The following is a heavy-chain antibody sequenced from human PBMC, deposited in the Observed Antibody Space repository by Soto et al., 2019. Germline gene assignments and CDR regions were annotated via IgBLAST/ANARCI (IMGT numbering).Heavy chain of an antibody. CDR2: IIPIFGTA. J-gene: IGHJ4*02. Sequence: GASVKVSCKASGGTFSSYAISWVRQAPGQGLEWMGGIIPIFGTANYAQKFQGRVTITADESTSTAYMELSSGRSEDTAVYFCARDRAPYSSSWYNFDYWGQGTLVTVSS. CDR1: GGTFSSYA. D-gene: IGHD6-13*01. CDR3: ARDRAPYSSSWYNFDY. V-gene: IGHV1-69*13.